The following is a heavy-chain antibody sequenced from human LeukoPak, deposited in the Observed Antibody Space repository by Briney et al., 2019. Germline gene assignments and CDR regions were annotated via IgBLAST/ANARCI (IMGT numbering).Heavy chain of an antibody. Sequence: GGSLKISCKGSGYSFTSYWIGWVRQMPGKGLEWMGIIYPGDSDTRYSPSFQGQVTISADKSISTAYLQWSSLKASDTAMYYCARHLSNYYDSSGYLPGFDYWGQGTLVTVSS. CDR2: IYPGDSDT. CDR1: GYSFTSYW. V-gene: IGHV5-51*01. J-gene: IGHJ4*02. D-gene: IGHD3-22*01. CDR3: ARHLSNYYDSSGYLPGFDY.